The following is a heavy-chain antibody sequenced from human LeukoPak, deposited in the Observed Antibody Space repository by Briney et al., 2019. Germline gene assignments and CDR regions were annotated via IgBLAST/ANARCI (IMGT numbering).Heavy chain of an antibody. D-gene: IGHD2-2*01. CDR2: ISSSSSYI. CDR1: GFTFSSYS. CDR3: ARVYGLTSCCTFDY. V-gene: IGHV3-21*01. Sequence: GGSLRLSCAASGFTFSSYSMNWVRQGPGKGLEWVSSISSSSSYIYYADSVKVRFTISRDNAKNSLYLQMNSLRAEDTAVYYCARVYGLTSCCTFDYWGQGTLVTVSS. J-gene: IGHJ4*02.